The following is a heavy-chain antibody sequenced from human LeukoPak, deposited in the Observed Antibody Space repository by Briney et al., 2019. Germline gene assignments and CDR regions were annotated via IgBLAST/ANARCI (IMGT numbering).Heavy chain of an antibody. J-gene: IGHJ4*02. V-gene: IGHV1-18*01. D-gene: IGHD2-2*02. CDR1: GYTFTSYG. CDR3: ASDLKRYCSSTSCYTLDY. CDR2: ISAYNGST. Sequence: ASVKVSCKASGYTFTSYGISWVRQAPGQGLEWMGWISAYNGSTDYAQKLQGRVTMTTDTSTSTAYMELRSLRSDDTAVYYCASDLKRYCSSTSCYTLDYWGQGTLVTVSS.